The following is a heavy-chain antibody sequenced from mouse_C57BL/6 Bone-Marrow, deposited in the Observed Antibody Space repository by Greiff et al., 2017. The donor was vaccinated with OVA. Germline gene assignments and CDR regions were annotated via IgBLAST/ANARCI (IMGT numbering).Heavy chain of an antibody. CDR2: IYPGDGAT. D-gene: IGHD1-1*01. Sequence: QVQLQQSGAELVKPGASVKISCKASGYAFSSYWMNWVKQRPGKGLEWIGQIYPGDGATNYNGKFKGKATLTADTSSSTAYMQLSSLTSEDSAVYFCARWGAGSPSYYYAIDYWGQGTSVTVSS. J-gene: IGHJ4*01. CDR1: GYAFSSYW. V-gene: IGHV1-80*01. CDR3: ARWGAGSPSYYYAIDY.